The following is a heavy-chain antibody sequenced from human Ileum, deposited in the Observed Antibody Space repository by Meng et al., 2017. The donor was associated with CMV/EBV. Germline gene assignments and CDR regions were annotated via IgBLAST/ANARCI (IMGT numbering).Heavy chain of an antibody. CDR2: IYYTGST. D-gene: IGHD6-19*01. CDR3: ARWRSSGWYYFDY. CDR1: GGSISNSNTYH. Sequence: SGGSISNSNTYHWAWVRQSPGRGLEWIGHIYYTGSTQYIPSLKSRLSMSLDKSKNQFSLTLSSVTAADTAVYYCARWRSSGWYYFDYWGQGTLVTVSS. J-gene: IGHJ4*02. V-gene: IGHV4-39*07.